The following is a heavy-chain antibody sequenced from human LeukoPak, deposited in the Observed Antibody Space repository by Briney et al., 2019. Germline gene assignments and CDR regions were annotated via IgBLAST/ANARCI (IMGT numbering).Heavy chain of an antibody. D-gene: IGHD3-22*01. CDR2: IYHSGST. CDR1: GYSISSGYY. J-gene: IGHJ4*02. V-gene: IGHV4-38-2*02. CDR3: ASAGKASGFFDY. Sequence: SETLSLTCTVSGYSISSGYYWGWIRQPPGKGLEWIGSIYHSGSTYYNPSLKSRVTISVDTSKNQFSLKLSSVTAADTAVYYCASAGKASGFFDYWGQGTLVTVSS.